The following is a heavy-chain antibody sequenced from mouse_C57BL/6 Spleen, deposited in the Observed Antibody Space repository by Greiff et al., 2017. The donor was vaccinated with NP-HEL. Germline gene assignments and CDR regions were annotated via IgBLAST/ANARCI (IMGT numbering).Heavy chain of an antibody. Sequence: QVHVKQPGAELVKPGASVKMSCKASGYTFTSYWITWVKQRPGQGLEWIGDIYPGSGSTNYNEKFKSKATLTVDTSSSTAYMQLSSLTSEDSAVYYCASLSTMVTDFDYWGQGTTLTVSS. CDR2: IYPGSGST. J-gene: IGHJ2*01. D-gene: IGHD2-2*01. CDR1: GYTFTSYW. V-gene: IGHV1-55*01. CDR3: ASLSTMVTDFDY.